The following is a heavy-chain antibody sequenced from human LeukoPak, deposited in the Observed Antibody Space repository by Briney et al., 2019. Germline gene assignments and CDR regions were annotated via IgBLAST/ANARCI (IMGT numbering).Heavy chain of an antibody. CDR3: AKDFPEGVLLWFGESP. CDR1: GFTFSDYY. J-gene: IGHJ5*02. V-gene: IGHV3-11*01. D-gene: IGHD3-10*01. CDR2: ISSSGSTI. Sequence: GGSLRLSCAASGFTFSDYYMSWIRQAPGKGLEWVSYISSSGSTIYYADSVKGRFTISRDNAKNSLYLQMNSLRAEDTAVYYCAKDFPEGVLLWFGESPWGQGTLVTVSS.